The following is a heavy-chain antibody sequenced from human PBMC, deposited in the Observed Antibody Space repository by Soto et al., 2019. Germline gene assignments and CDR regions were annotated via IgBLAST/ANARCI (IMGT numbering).Heavy chain of an antibody. D-gene: IGHD5-12*01. Sequence: VESLRLSCAASGFTFSSYGMHWVRQAPGKGLEWVAVISYDGSNKYYADSVKGRFTISRDNSKNTLYLQMNSLRAEDTAVYYCAKVMDEDGGYDYWGQGTLVTVSS. J-gene: IGHJ4*02. CDR2: ISYDGSNK. CDR3: AKVMDEDGGYDY. V-gene: IGHV3-30*18. CDR1: GFTFSSYG.